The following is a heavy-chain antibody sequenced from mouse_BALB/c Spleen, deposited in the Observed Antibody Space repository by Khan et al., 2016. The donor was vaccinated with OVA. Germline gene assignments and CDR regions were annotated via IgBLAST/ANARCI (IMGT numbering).Heavy chain of an antibody. D-gene: IGHD1-1*01. V-gene: IGHV3-2*02. CDR2: ISYSGGT. Sequence: EVQLQESGPGLVKPSQSLSLTCTVTGYSITSGYAWNWIRQFPGNKLEWMGYISYSGGTSYNPSLKSRISITRDPSKNQFFLQLNSVTTEDTATYYCARGNYYGYYFDYWGQGTTLTVSS. J-gene: IGHJ2*01. CDR3: ARGNYYGYYFDY. CDR1: GYSITSGYA.